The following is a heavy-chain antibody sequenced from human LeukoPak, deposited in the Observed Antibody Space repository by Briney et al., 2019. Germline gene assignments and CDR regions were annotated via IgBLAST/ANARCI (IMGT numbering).Heavy chain of an antibody. Sequence: GGSLRLSCAASGFTFSSYAMSWVRQAPGKGLEWVSAISGSGGSTYYADSVKGRFTIPRDNSKNTLYLQMNSLRAEDTAVYYCAKGPSYYYDSSGYYCWGQGTLVTVSS. J-gene: IGHJ4*02. D-gene: IGHD3-22*01. CDR1: GFTFSSYA. CDR3: AKGPSYYYDSSGYYC. CDR2: ISGSGGST. V-gene: IGHV3-23*01.